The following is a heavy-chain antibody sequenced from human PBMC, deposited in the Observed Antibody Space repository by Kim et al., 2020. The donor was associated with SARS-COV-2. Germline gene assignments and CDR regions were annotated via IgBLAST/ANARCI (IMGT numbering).Heavy chain of an antibody. CDR2: ISYDGSNK. V-gene: IGHV3-30*18. CDR1: GFTFSSYG. CDR3: AKDAPRYSSGWYEPLLPSDY. Sequence: GGSLRLSCAASGFTFSSYGMHWVRQAPGKGLEWVAVISYDGSNKYYADSVKGRFTISRDNSKNTLYLQMNSLRAEDTAVYYCAKDAPRYSSGWYEPLLPSDYWGQGTLVTVSS. J-gene: IGHJ4*02. D-gene: IGHD6-19*01.